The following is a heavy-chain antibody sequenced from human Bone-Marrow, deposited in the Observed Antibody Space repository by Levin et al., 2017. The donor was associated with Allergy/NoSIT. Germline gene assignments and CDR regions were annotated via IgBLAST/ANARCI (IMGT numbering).Heavy chain of an antibody. J-gene: IGHJ6*02. CDR1: GGSISGYY. V-gene: IGHV4-59*01. CDR2: IYHSGST. Sequence: SETLSLTCTVSGGSISGYYWSWIRQPPGKGLEYVAYIYHSGSTKYNSSLKSRVTISVDTSKNQFSLEVTSVTAADTAVYYCARASAAGPYYYYGMDVWGQGTTVTVSS. CDR3: ARASAAGPYYYYGMDV. D-gene: IGHD6-13*01.